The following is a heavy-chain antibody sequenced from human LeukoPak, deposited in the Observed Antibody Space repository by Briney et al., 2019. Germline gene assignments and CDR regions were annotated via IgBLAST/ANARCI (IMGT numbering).Heavy chain of an antibody. V-gene: IGHV1-69*05. CDR2: IAPIFGTP. D-gene: IGHD3-16*02. CDR3: ASHFRSNHYYFYYMDV. CDR1: GGTFDRYA. Sequence: SVKVSCKASGGTFDRYAISWVRQAPGQGLEWMGGIAPIFGTPNYAQNFQGRVTITTDESTSTAYIELSSLRSDDTAVYYCASHFRSNHYYFYYMDVWGTGTTVTVSS. J-gene: IGHJ6*03.